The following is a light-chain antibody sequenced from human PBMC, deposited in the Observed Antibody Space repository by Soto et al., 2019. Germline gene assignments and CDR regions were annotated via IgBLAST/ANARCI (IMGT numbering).Light chain of an antibody. CDR3: QQSATSPLT. J-gene: IGKJ1*01. Sequence: EIVLTQSPGTLSLSPGERATLSCRASQSVSNNYVAWYQQKPGQPPRLLIHDASNRATGIPDRFSGSGSGKDFTLTISRLEPEDFAVYYCQQSATSPLTFCPGTKVDIK. CDR1: QSVSNNY. V-gene: IGKV3-20*01. CDR2: DAS.